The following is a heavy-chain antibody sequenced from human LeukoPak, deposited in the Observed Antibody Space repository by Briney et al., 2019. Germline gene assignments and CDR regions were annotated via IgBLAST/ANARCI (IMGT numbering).Heavy chain of an antibody. CDR1: GGTISTYD. Sequence: SETLSLTCTGSGGTISTYDRSWIRQPPGKGLEWIGHIYGSGSTNYNPFLKSRVTLSVDTSKNQFSLKVTSVTAADTAVYYCAREIGSRQGTNIWGQGTLVTVSS. CDR2: IYGSGST. CDR3: AREIGSRQGTNI. V-gene: IGHV4-4*08. D-gene: IGHD2/OR15-2a*01. J-gene: IGHJ4*02.